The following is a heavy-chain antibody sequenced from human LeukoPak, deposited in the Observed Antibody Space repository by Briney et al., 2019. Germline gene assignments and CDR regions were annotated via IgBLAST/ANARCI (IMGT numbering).Heavy chain of an antibody. D-gene: IGHD3-9*01. J-gene: IGHJ4*02. V-gene: IGHV1-8*03. CDR1: GYTFTSYD. CDR2: MNPNSGNT. Sequence: ASVKVSCKASGYTFTSYDINWVRQATGQGLEWMGWMNPNSGNTGYAQKFQGRVTITRNTSISTAYVELSSLRAEDTAVYYCARQRGLYDILTGYFGHAPYFDYWGQGTLVTVSS. CDR3: ARQRGLYDILTGYFGHAPYFDY.